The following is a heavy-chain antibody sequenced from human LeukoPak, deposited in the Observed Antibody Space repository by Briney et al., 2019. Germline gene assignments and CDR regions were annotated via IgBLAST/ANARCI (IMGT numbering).Heavy chain of an antibody. CDR3: ARDHGAGRYCTSTTCYLNP. Sequence: GGSLRLSCAASGFTFSSYAMSWVRQAPGKGLEWVSSISGNGGSTYYAVSVQGRFTISRDNSKNTLYLQMNSLRAEDTAMYYCARDHGAGRYCTSTTCYLNPWGQGTLVTVSS. V-gene: IGHV3-23*01. CDR1: GFTFSSYA. D-gene: IGHD2-2*01. J-gene: IGHJ5*02. CDR2: ISGNGGST.